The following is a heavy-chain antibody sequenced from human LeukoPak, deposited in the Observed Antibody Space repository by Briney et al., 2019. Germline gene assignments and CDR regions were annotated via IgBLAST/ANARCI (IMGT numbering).Heavy chain of an antibody. CDR2: IFPRDSDT. CDR3: ARLPYTASSQNY. Sequence: GESLKISCKGSGYSFDSYWIGWVRQMPGKGLGWVGIIFPRDSDTRYGPSFQDQVTISADKSSNTAYLQWNSLTASDTAMYYCARLPYTASSQNYWGLGTLVTVSS. V-gene: IGHV5-51*01. D-gene: IGHD2-2*02. J-gene: IGHJ4*01. CDR1: GYSFDSYW.